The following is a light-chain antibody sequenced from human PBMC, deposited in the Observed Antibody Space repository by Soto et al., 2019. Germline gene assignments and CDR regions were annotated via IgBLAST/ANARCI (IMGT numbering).Light chain of an antibody. Sequence: EIVLTQSPATLSLSPGERATLSCRASQSVSTDLAWYQRKPGQTPRLLIYDASIRATGVPARVSGSGSGTEFTLTISSLEPEDFAVYYCQQRSNWPPLTLGGGTKVDIK. CDR3: QQRSNWPPLT. CDR2: DAS. V-gene: IGKV3-11*01. J-gene: IGKJ4*01. CDR1: QSVSTD.